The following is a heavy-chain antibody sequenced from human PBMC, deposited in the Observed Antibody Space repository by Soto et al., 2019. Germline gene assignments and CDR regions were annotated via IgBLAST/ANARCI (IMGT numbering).Heavy chain of an antibody. Sequence: ASVKVSCKVAGYTLTVVSMHWGRQAHGKGLEWMGGFDPEDGETIYAQKLQGRVTITADESTSTAYMELSSLRSEDTAVYYCASSAMDHYYYGMDVWGQGTTVTVSS. D-gene: IGHD5-18*01. CDR2: FDPEDGET. CDR1: GYTLTVVS. V-gene: IGHV1-24*01. CDR3: ASSAMDHYYYGMDV. J-gene: IGHJ6*02.